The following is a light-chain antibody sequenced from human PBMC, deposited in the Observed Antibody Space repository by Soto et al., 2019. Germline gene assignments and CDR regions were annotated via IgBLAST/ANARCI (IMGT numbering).Light chain of an antibody. CDR2: DTS. V-gene: IGKV1-33*01. CDR3: QQYEILPPT. CDR1: RDIRNY. J-gene: IGKJ1*01. Sequence: DVEITQSTSSLSASVGDRVTITCQASRDIRNYLNWYQQKPGKAPKLLIYDTSNLQTGVPSRFSGGGSGTHFTFTISSLQPEDIVTYYCQQYEILPPTFGQGTNV.